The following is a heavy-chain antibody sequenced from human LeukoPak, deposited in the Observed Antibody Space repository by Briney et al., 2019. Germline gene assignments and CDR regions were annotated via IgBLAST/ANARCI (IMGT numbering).Heavy chain of an antibody. J-gene: IGHJ4*02. CDR3: ASSYSNSWYDY. CDR2: IFDSGNI. V-gene: IGHV4-31*03. CDR1: FASISSGGYY. D-gene: IGHD6-13*01. Sequence: SETLSLTCTVSFASISSGGYYWTWIRQHPEKGLEWIGYIFDSGNIYYNPSLKSRLTISVDTSENQFSLKLTSVTAADTAIYYCASSYSNSWYDYWGQGILVAVSS.